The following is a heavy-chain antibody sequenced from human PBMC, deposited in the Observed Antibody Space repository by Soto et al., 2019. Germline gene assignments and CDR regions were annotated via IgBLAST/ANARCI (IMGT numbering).Heavy chain of an antibody. CDR1: GGSISSYY. CDR2: IYYSGST. CDR3: ASTYDFWSGYFPSDYYYYMDV. D-gene: IGHD3-3*01. J-gene: IGHJ6*03. Sequence: SETLSLTCTVSGGSISSYYWSWIRQPPGKGLEWIGYIYYSGSTNYNPSLKSRVTISVDTSKNQFSLKLSSVTAADTAVYYCASTYDFWSGYFPSDYYYYMDVWGKGTTVTSP. V-gene: IGHV4-59*01.